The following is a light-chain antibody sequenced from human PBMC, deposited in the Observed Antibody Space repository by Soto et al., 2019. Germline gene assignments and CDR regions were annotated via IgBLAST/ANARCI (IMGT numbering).Light chain of an antibody. Sequence: PGDRAPLSFRASQSLGSGYLAGYQQKPGQSPRLLIFDASNRATGIPARFSGSGSGTDFTLTISSLEPDDFAVYYCQQYNNWPPWTFGQGTKVDI. V-gene: IGKV3-11*01. CDR1: QSLGSGY. CDR2: DAS. CDR3: QQYNNWPPWT. J-gene: IGKJ1*01.